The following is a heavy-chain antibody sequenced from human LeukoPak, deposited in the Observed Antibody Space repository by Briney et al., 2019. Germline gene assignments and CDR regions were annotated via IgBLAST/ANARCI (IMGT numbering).Heavy chain of an antibody. D-gene: IGHD6-19*01. J-gene: IGHJ3*02. V-gene: IGHV3-23*01. CDR2: ISGSGGST. Sequence: GGSLRLSCAASGFTFSSYAMSWVRQAPGKGLEWVSAISGSGGSTYYADSVKGRFTISRDNSKNTLYLQMNSLRAEDTAVYYCAKGHPRIAVADDAFDIWGQGTMVTVSS. CDR1: GFTFSSYA. CDR3: AKGHPRIAVADDAFDI.